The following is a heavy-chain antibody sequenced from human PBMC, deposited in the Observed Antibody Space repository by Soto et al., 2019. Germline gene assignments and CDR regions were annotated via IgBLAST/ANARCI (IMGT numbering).Heavy chain of an antibody. J-gene: IGHJ4*02. CDR3: ERGVAGSGFDL. D-gene: IGHD6-19*01. CDR2: TYYRSNWRH. Sequence: QTLSLTCAISGDSVSSNTAAWNWIRSSPSRGLEWLGRTYYRSNWRHDYAVSVKSRITVNPDTSKNHFSLQLNSVTPDDTAVYYCERGVAGSGFDLWGQGNLVTVSS. V-gene: IGHV6-1*01. CDR1: GDSVSSNTAA.